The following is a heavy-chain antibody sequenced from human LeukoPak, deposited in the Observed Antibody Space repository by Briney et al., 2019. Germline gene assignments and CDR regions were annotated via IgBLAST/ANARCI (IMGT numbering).Heavy chain of an antibody. Sequence: HSGGSLRLSCAASGFTFSSYAMSWVRQAPGKGLEWVSAISGSGGSTYYADSVKGRFTISRDNSKNTLYLQMNSLRAEDTAVYYCAKMRGKMDIVVVPAAVWGKGTTVTVSS. CDR3: AKMRGKMDIVVVPAAV. CDR1: GFTFSSYA. V-gene: IGHV3-23*01. D-gene: IGHD2-2*03. CDR2: ISGSGGST. J-gene: IGHJ6*04.